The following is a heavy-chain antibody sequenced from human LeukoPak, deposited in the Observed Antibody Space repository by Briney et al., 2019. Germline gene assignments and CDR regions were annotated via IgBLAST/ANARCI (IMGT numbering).Heavy chain of an antibody. CDR2: ISNSGST. D-gene: IGHD3-10*01. Sequence: SETLSLTCAVSGVTITSGNWGRWTPEPGREGLGWIGRISNSGSTNYKPSLRSGVTMSVNTSNNQFSLKLSSVTAADTAIYFGVRHYYGSDNYYFDYWGQGTLVTVSS. CDR1: GVTITSGN. J-gene: IGHJ4*02. V-gene: IGHV4-59*10. CDR3: VRHYYGSDNYYFDY.